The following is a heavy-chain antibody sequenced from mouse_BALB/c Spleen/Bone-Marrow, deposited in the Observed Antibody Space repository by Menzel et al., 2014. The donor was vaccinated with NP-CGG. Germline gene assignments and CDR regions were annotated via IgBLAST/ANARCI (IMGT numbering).Heavy chain of an antibody. Sequence: EVQLQQSGTVLARPGASVKMSCKASGYTFTSYWMHWVKQRPGQGLEWIGVINPGNSDTSYNQKFKGKAKLTVVTSTSTTYMELSKLTNENSAVYDCTRYSYYYGSRNYYSIDYWGQGTTVTVSS. CDR3: TRYSYYYGSRNYYSIDY. CDR1: GYTFTSYW. V-gene: IGHV1-5*01. D-gene: IGHD1-1*01. CDR2: INPGNSDT. J-gene: IGHJ4*01.